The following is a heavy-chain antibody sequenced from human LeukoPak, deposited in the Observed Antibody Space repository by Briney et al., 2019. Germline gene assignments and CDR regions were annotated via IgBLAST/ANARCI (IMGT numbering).Heavy chain of an antibody. CDR2: IYYSGST. Sequence: SETLSLTCTVSGGSISSYYWSWIRQPPGKGLEWIGYIYYSGSTYYNPSLKSRVTISVDTSKNQFSLKLSSVTAADTAVYYCARADCSSTSCYVPNGRSDAFDIWGQGTMVTVSS. J-gene: IGHJ3*02. CDR1: GGSISSYY. D-gene: IGHD2-2*01. V-gene: IGHV4-30-4*08. CDR3: ARADCSSTSCYVPNGRSDAFDI.